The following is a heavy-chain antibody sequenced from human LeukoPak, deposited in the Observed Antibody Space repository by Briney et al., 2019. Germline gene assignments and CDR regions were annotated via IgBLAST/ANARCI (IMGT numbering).Heavy chain of an antibody. Sequence: ASVKVSCKASGYNFSNYGISWVRQAPGQGLEWMGWISAYNGNTNYAQSLQGRVTMTTDTSTSTVYMEMRSLTSDDTAVYYCARDLDQYNGRFGGFGHDFWGQGTLVTVSS. CDR2: ISAYNGNT. V-gene: IGHV1-18*01. D-gene: IGHD3-10*01. J-gene: IGHJ4*02. CDR1: GYNFSNYG. CDR3: ARDLDQYNGRFGGFGHDF.